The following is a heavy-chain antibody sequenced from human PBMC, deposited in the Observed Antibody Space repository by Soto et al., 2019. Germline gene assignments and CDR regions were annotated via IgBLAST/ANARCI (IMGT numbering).Heavy chain of an antibody. Sequence: EVQLVESGGGLVKPGGSLRLSCAASGFTFSSYSMNWVRQAPGKGLEWDSSISSSSSYIYYADSVKGRFTISRDNAKNSLYLQMNSLRAEDTAVYYCARDLYSSSARYFDYWGQGTLVTVSS. J-gene: IGHJ4*02. D-gene: IGHD6-6*01. CDR2: ISSSSSYI. CDR3: ARDLYSSSARYFDY. V-gene: IGHV3-21*01. CDR1: GFTFSSYS.